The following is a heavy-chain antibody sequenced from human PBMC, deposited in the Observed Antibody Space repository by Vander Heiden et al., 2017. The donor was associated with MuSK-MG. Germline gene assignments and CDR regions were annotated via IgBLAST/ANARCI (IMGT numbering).Heavy chain of an antibody. CDR1: GGSISSSSYY. CDR3: ARRPYSSGWAGPQDAFDI. CDR2: IYYSGST. J-gene: IGHJ3*02. V-gene: IGHV4-39*01. Sequence: QLQLQESGPGLVKPSETLSLTCTVSGGSISSSSYYWGWIRQPPGKGLEWIGSIYYSGSTYYNPSLKSRVTISVDTSKNQFSLKLSSVTAADTAVYYCARRPYSSGWAGPQDAFDIWGQGTMVTVSS. D-gene: IGHD6-19*01.